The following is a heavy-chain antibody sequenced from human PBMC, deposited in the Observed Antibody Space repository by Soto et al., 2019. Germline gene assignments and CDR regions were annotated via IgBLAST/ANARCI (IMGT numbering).Heavy chain of an antibody. V-gene: IGHV3-48*03. Sequence: LRLSCAASGFTFSSYEMNWVRQAPGKGLEWVSYISSSGSTIYYADSVKGRFTISRDNAKNSLYLQMNSLRAEDTAVYYCARALGYCSGGSCYGYYYYGMDVWGQGTTVTVSS. D-gene: IGHD2-15*01. CDR3: ARALGYCSGGSCYGYYYYGMDV. CDR2: ISSSGSTI. CDR1: GFTFSSYE. J-gene: IGHJ6*02.